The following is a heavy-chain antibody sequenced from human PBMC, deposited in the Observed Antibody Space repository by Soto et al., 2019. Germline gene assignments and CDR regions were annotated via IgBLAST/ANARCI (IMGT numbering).Heavy chain of an antibody. CDR3: AREKHPWVAVPVRQLKSTWWFDS. D-gene: IGHD6-19*01. V-gene: IGHV4-34*01. Sequence: SETLSLTCAVYGGSFSGYYWSCIRQPPGKGLEWIGEINHSGSTNYNPSLKRRVTISVDTSKNQFSLKLSSVTAADTAVYYCAREKHPWVAVPVRQLKSTWWFDSWGQGTLVTVSS. CDR2: INHSGST. CDR1: GGSFSGYY. J-gene: IGHJ5*01.